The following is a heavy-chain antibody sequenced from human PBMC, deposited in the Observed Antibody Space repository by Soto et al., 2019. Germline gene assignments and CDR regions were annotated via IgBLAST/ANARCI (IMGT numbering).Heavy chain of an antibody. CDR2: ISYDGSNK. D-gene: IGHD6-13*01. V-gene: IGHV3-30*18. J-gene: IGHJ6*02. Sequence: PGGSLRLSCAASGFTFSSYGMHWVRQAPGKGLEWVAVISYDGSNKYYADSVKGRFTISRDNSKNTLYLQMNSLRAEDTAVYYCAKNHRPGYSSSWYWYYYYGMDVWGQGTTVTVSS. CDR3: AKNHRPGYSSSWYWYYYYGMDV. CDR1: GFTFSSYG.